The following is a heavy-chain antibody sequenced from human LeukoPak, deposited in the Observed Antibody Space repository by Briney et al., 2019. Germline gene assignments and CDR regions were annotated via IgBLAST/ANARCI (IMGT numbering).Heavy chain of an antibody. CDR1: GFTFSSYS. Sequence: GGSLRLSCAASGFTFSSYSMNWVRQAPGKGLEWVSSISSSSSYIYYVDSVRGRFTISRDNAKNSLYLQMNSLRAEDTAVYYCATLDIVATRAPYYMDVWGKGTTVTVSS. J-gene: IGHJ6*03. V-gene: IGHV3-21*01. D-gene: IGHD5-12*01. CDR2: ISSSSSYI. CDR3: ATLDIVATRAPYYMDV.